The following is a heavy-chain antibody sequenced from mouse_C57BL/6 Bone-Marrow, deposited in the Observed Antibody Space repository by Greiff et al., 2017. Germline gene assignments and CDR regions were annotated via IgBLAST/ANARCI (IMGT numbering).Heavy chain of an antibody. D-gene: IGHD1-1*01. CDR2: IHPNSGST. CDR1: GYTFTSYW. Sequence: QVQLQQPGAELVKPGASVKLSCKASGYTFTSYWMHWVKQRPGQGLEWIGMIHPNSGSTNYNEKFKSKATLTVDKSCSTAYMQLSSLSSEDSAVYYCARGFITTVVAPDAYWGQVTLVTVSA. CDR3: ARGFITTVVAPDAY. V-gene: IGHV1-64*01. J-gene: IGHJ3*01.